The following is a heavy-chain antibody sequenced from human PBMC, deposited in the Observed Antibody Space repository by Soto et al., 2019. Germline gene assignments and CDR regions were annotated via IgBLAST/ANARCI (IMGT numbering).Heavy chain of an antibody. J-gene: IGHJ6*03. CDR2: ISSSSSYI. CDR3: FSYDFWSGYYPNYYMDV. CDR1: GFTFSSYS. V-gene: IGHV3-21*01. Sequence: EVQLVESGGGLVKPGGSLRLSCAASGFTFSSYSMNWVRQAPGKGLEWVSSISSSSSYIYYADSVKGRFTISRDNAKNSLYLQMNSLRAEDTAVYYCFSYDFWSGYYPNYYMDVWGKGTTVTVSS. D-gene: IGHD3-3*01.